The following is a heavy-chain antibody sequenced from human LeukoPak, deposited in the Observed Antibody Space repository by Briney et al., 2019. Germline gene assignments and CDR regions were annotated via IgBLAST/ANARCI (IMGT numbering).Heavy chain of an antibody. CDR3: ARDRGDGYNSHDY. D-gene: IGHD5-24*01. V-gene: IGHV4-61*02. CDR2: IYTSGST. Sequence: PSQTLSLTCTVSGGSISSGSYYWTWIRQPAGKGLEWIGRIYTSGSTNYNSSLKSRVTISVDTSKNQFSLKLSSVTAADTAVYYCARDRGDGYNSHDYWGQGTLVTVSS. J-gene: IGHJ4*02. CDR1: GGSISSGSYY.